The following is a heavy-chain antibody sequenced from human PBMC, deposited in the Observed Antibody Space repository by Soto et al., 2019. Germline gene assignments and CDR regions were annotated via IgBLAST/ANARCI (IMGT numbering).Heavy chain of an antibody. J-gene: IGHJ4*02. V-gene: IGHV3-23*01. D-gene: IGHD6-6*01. CDR1: GFTFSSYA. Sequence: PAGSLGLSCAASGFTFSSYALSWVRQDPGKGLEWVSVISGSDDSTYYADSVKGRFTISRDNSKNTLYLQMNSLRAEDTAVYYCAKRSSSSTFDYWGQGTLVTVSS. CDR2: ISGSDDST. CDR3: AKRSSSSTFDY.